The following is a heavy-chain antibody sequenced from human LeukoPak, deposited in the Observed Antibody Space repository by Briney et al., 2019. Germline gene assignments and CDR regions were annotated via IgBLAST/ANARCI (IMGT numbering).Heavy chain of an antibody. D-gene: IGHD3-3*01. CDR2: ISYGGIDK. CDR3: ARESWSDSVAFDI. Sequence: GGSLRLSCAASGFNFSSYAMHWVRQAPGEGLEWVGLISYGGIDKSYADSVKGRFTISRGSSKRTLYLQMNSPRAEDTAMYYCARESWSDSVAFDIWGLGTTVIVSS. CDR1: GFNFSSYA. J-gene: IGHJ3*02. V-gene: IGHV3-30*04.